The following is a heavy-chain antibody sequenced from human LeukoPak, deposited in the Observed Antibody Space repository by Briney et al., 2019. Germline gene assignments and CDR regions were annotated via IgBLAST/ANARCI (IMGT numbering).Heavy chain of an antibody. V-gene: IGHV3-23*01. Sequence: GGSLRLSCAASGFTFRSYTMNWVRQAPGKGLEWVSAISGSGGSTYYADSVKGRFTISRDNSKNTLYLQMNSLRAEDTAVYYCAKRDSGYYYMDVWGKGTTVTVSS. J-gene: IGHJ6*03. CDR1: GFTFRSYT. CDR2: ISGSGGST. CDR3: AKRDSGYYYMDV.